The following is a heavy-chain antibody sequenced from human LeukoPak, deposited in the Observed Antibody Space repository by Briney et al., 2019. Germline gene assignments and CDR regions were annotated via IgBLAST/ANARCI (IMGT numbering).Heavy chain of an antibody. V-gene: IGHV3-30*12. CDR3: ARDHHPGYHDSLGFNCLDP. Sequence: GGSLRLSCVASGFTFNSFGIDWVRQAPGKGLEWVAVIYHDGSNNFYSDSVKGRFTISRDNSKNTVFLQMSSLRAEDTAVYYCARDHHPGYHDSLGFNCLDPWGQGTLVSVSS. D-gene: IGHD3-22*01. CDR2: IYHDGSNN. J-gene: IGHJ5*02. CDR1: GFTFNSFG.